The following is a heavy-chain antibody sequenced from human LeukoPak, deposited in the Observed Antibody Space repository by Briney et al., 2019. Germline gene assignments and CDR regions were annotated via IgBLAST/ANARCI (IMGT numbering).Heavy chain of an antibody. J-gene: IGHJ3*02. CDR2: INPSGGST. D-gene: IGHD5-12*01. CDR3: ARHSVGRYSGYVTVDAFDI. CDR1: GYTFTSYY. V-gene: IGHV1-46*01. Sequence: ASVKVSCKASGYTFTSYYMHWVRQAPGQGLEWMGIINPSGGSTSYAQKFQGRVTMTRDTSTSTVYMELSSLRSEDTAVYYCARHSVGRYSGYVTVDAFDIWGQGTMVTVSS.